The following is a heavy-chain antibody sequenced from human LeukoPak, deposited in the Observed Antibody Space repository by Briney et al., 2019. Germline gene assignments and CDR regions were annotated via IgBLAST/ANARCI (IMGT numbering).Heavy chain of an antibody. V-gene: IGHV4-59*01. CDR3: ARVRGYGSGSFYTGFDP. CDR2: IYYSGST. CDR1: GGSISSYY. Sequence: SETLSLTCTVSGGSISSYYWSWIRQPPGKGLEWIGYIYYSGSTNYNPSLKSRVTISVDTSKNQFSLKLSSVTAADTAVYYCARVRGYGSGSFYTGFDPWGQGTLVTVSS. D-gene: IGHD3-10*01. J-gene: IGHJ5*02.